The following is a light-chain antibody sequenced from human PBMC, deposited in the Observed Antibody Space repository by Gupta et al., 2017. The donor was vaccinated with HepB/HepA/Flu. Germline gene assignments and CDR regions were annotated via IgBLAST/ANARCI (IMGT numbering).Light chain of an antibody. CDR1: QGISSW. V-gene: IGKV1-5*03. CDR2: QAS. CDR3: QEYKSNRFT. Sequence: DIQMTQSPSTLSASVGDRVTITCRASQGISSWLAWYQQKPGKAPKLLIYQASILETGVPSRFSGSGSGTEFILTITSLHPDDFASYYCQEYKSNRFTFGPGTKVDFK. J-gene: IGKJ3*01.